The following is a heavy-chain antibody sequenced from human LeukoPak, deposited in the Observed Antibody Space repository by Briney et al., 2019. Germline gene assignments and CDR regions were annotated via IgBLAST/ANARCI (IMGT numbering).Heavy chain of an antibody. V-gene: IGHV1-46*01. CDR3: ARETGDHLDY. CDR2: INPSGGST. J-gene: IGHJ4*02. D-gene: IGHD4-17*01. CDR1: GYTFTSYY. Sequence: ASVKVSCKASGYTFTSYYMHWLRQAPRQGLEWMGIINPSGGSTSYAQKFQGRVTMTRDTSTSTVYMELSSLRSEDTAAYYCARETGDHLDYWGQGTLVTVSS.